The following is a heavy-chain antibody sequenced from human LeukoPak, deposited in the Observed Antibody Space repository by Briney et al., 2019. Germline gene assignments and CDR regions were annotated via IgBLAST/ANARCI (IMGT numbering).Heavy chain of an antibody. V-gene: IGHV3-21*01. CDR3: ARVQNYYDSSGYYSAVDY. CDR2: ISSSSSYI. CDR1: GFTFSSYS. D-gene: IGHD3-22*01. Sequence: PGGSLRLSCAASGFTFSSYSMNWVRQAPGKGLEWVSSISSSSSYIYYADSVKGRFTISRDNAKNSLYLQMNSLRAEDTAVYYCARVQNYYDSSGYYSAVDYWGQGTLVTVSS. J-gene: IGHJ4*02.